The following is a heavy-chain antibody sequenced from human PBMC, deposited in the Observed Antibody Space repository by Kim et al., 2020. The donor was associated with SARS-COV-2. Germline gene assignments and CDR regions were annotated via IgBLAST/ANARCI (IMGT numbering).Heavy chain of an antibody. D-gene: IGHD3-3*01. CDR3: ARDHDPWSGTYGMDV. Sequence: GGSLRLSCTASGFTFSSYGMHWVRQAPGKGLEWVAVIWYDGNNKYYADSVKGRVTISRDNSKNMVYLQMNSLRAEDTAVYYCARDHDPWSGTYGMDVWGQGTTVTVSS. CDR2: IWYDGNNK. CDR1: GFTFSSYG. V-gene: IGHV3-33*01. J-gene: IGHJ6*02.